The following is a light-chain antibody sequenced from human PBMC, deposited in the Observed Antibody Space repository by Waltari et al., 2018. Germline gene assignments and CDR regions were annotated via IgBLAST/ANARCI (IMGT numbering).Light chain of an antibody. CDR3: KKYDRLPAT. Sequence: EIVLTQSPGTLSLSPGERANLSCRASQSFRKYLAWYQQKPGQAPRLLIYETSIRTTGIPDRFSGSGFGTDFSLTFSSLDPEEFAVYFCKKYDRLPATFGQGTRLEIK. CDR1: QSFRKY. CDR2: ETS. V-gene: IGKV3-20*01. J-gene: IGKJ1*01.